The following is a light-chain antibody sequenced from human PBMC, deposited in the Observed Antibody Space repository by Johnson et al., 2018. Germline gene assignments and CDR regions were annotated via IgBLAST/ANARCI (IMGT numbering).Light chain of an antibody. J-gene: IGLJ1*01. CDR3: GTWDGRLSAGNV. CDR1: SSNIGNNY. Sequence: QSVLTQPPSVSAAPGQKVTISCSGSSSNIGNNYVSWYQQLPGTAPKLLIYENNKRPSGIPDRFSGSKSGTSATLGITGLQTGDEAEYYCGTWDGRLSAGNVFGTVTQFTGL. CDR2: ENN. V-gene: IGLV1-51*02.